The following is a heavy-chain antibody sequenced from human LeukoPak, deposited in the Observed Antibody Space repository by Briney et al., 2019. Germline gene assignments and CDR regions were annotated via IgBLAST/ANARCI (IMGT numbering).Heavy chain of an antibody. CDR1: GGSISSSTYY. J-gene: IGHJ4*02. D-gene: IGHD3-10*01. CDR3: ARALIRGLARYFDY. Sequence: PSETLSLTCTVSGGSISSSTYYWSWIRQPAGKGLEWIGRIYTSGSTNYNPSLKSRVTIFRDASKNQFSLNLTSVTAADTAVYYCARALIRGLARYFDYWGQGILVTVSS. V-gene: IGHV4-61*02. CDR2: IYTSGST.